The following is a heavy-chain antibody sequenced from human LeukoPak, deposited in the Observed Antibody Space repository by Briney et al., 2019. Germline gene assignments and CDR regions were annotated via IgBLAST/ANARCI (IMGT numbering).Heavy chain of an antibody. CDR3: SKATDSSSWNLYFDY. CDR1: GFIFSTYG. CDR2: IWSDGSNK. V-gene: IGHV3-33*06. J-gene: IGHJ4*02. D-gene: IGHD6-13*01. Sequence: GRSLRLSCAASGFIFSTYGMHWVRQAPGKGLEGVAVIWSDGSNKYYVDSVKGRFIISRDYYKNTLFLQMNSLRAADTAVYCCSKATDSSSWNLYFDYWGQGTLVTVSS.